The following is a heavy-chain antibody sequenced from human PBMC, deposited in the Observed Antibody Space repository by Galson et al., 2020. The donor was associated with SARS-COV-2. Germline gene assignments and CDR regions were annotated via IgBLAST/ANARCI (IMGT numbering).Heavy chain of an antibody. CDR1: GASIGRGGYY. Sequence: SETLSLTCTVSGASIGRGGYYWSWIRQRPGTGLEWLGYIYYAGSTYYNPSFKSRVTVSIDTSKNQFSLKLGSVTAADTAVYYCAREEVLSGGPDYWGQGTLVTVSS. CDR3: AREEVLSGGPDY. V-gene: IGHV4-31*03. J-gene: IGHJ4*02. D-gene: IGHD6-19*01. CDR2: IYYAGST.